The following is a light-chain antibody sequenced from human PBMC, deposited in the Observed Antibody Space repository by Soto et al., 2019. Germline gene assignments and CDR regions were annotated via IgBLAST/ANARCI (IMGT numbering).Light chain of an antibody. CDR1: QSVSSNY. CDR3: HQYGISP. J-gene: IGKJ4*01. V-gene: IGKV3-20*01. Sequence: EIGLTQSPGTLSLSPGERATLSCRASQSVSSNYLAWYQQKPGQAPRLLIYGASSRATGIPDRFSGSGSGTEFSLTISRLEPEDFAVYYCHQYGISPFGGGTKAEIK. CDR2: GAS.